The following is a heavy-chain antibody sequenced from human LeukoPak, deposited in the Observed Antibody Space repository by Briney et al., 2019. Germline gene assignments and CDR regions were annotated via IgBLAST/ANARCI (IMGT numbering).Heavy chain of an antibody. Sequence: GGSLRLSCAASGFTFSSNAMSWVRQAPGKGLEWVSGIVPSGGSTSYADSVKGRFNISRDNTKNTLYLQMTSLSAEDTDVYYCAKSYGSGRGGFDYWGQGTLVTVSS. CDR1: GFTFSSNA. D-gene: IGHD3-10*01. V-gene: IGHV3-23*01. CDR3: AKSYGSGRGGFDY. J-gene: IGHJ4*02. CDR2: IVPSGGST.